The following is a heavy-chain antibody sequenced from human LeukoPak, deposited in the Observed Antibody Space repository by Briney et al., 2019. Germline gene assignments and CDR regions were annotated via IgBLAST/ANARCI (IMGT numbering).Heavy chain of an antibody. D-gene: IGHD3-22*01. J-gene: IGHJ4*02. V-gene: IGHV3-23*01. CDR3: AKRGYDSSGYQSDY. CDR2: ISGSGGST. Sequence: GGSLGLSCAASGFTFSSYAMSWVRQAPGKGLEWVSAISGSGGSTYYADSVKGRFTISRDNSKNTLYLQMNSLRAEDTAVYYCAKRGYDSSGYQSDYWGQGTLVTVSS. CDR1: GFTFSSYA.